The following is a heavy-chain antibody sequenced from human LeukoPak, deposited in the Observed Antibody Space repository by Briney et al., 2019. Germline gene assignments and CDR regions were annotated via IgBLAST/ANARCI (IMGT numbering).Heavy chain of an antibody. CDR3: ATDRKYGSGSYGFLWYFDL. J-gene: IGHJ2*01. D-gene: IGHD3-10*01. Sequence: ASVKVSCKVSGYTLTELSMHWVRQAPGKGLEWMGGFDPEDGETIYAQKFQGRVTMTEDTSTDTAYMELSSLRSEDTAVYYCATDRKYGSGSYGFLWYFDLWGRGTLVSVSS. CDR2: FDPEDGET. V-gene: IGHV1-24*01. CDR1: GYTLTELS.